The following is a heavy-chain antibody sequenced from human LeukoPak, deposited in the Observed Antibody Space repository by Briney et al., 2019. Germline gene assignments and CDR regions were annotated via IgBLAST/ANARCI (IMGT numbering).Heavy chain of an antibody. J-gene: IGHJ6*02. CDR2: IYYKGNA. CDR3: AKFGVDYDMIV. D-gene: IGHD3-16*01. V-gene: IGHV4-59*01. Sequence: SETLSLTCTVSGGSISGSYWTWIRQPPGKGLEWIGQIYYKGNADYNPSLKSRVTLSVDTSKNQFSLKLTAMSAADTAVYYCAKFGVDYDMIVWGQGTTVTVS. CDR1: GGSISGSY.